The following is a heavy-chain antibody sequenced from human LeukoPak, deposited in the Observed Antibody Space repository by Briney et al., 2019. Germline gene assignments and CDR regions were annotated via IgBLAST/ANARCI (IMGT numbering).Heavy chain of an antibody. V-gene: IGHV4-4*07. CDR2: IYTSGST. CDR3: ARGPMVRGVISDYFDY. J-gene: IGHJ4*02. D-gene: IGHD3-10*01. CDR1: GGSISSYY. Sequence: PSETLSLTCTVSGGSISSYYWSWIRQPAGKGLEWIGRIYTSGSTNYNPSLKSRVTMSVDTSKNQFSLKLSSVTAADTAVYYCARGPMVRGVISDYFDYWGQGTLVTVSS.